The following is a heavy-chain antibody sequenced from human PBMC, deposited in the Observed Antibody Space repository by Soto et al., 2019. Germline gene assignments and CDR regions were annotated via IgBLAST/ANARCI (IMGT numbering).Heavy chain of an antibody. CDR3: AKDRISVLVPGAIDY. D-gene: IGHD2-2*01. J-gene: IGHJ4*02. CDR2: ISGSGGST. Sequence: EVQLLESGGGLVQPGGSLRLSCAASGFSFSSYAMNWVRQAPGKGLEWVTGISGSGGSTYYADSVKGRFTISRDNSKNTLYLQLNSLRAEDTAVYYCAKDRISVLVPGAIDYWGQGTLVTVSS. V-gene: IGHV3-23*01. CDR1: GFSFSSYA.